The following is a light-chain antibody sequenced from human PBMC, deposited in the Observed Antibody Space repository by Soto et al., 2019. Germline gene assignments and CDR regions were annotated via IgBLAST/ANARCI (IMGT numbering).Light chain of an antibody. CDR2: GAS. CDR3: QQYATDPLT. V-gene: IGKV3-20*01. Sequence: EIVLTQSPGTLSLSPGEGATLSCRASQSVGKNYLAWYQHKSGQAPRLLIHGASNRATGIPARFSGSGSGTDFTLTISRLEPEDFVAYYCQQYATDPLTVGGGTKVEIK. J-gene: IGKJ4*01. CDR1: QSVGKNY.